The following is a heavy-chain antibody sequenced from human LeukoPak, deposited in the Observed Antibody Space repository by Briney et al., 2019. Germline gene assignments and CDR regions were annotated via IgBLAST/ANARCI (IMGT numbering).Heavy chain of an antibody. V-gene: IGHV4-34*01. D-gene: IGHD3-22*01. CDR3: ARVDGSGYYFSYNWFDP. Sequence: PSETLSLTCAVYGGSFSGYYWSWIRQPPGKGLEWIGEINHSGSTNYNPSLKSRVTITVDTSKNQFSLKLSSVTAADTAVYYCARVDGSGYYFSYNWFDPWGQGTLVTVSS. CDR2: INHSGST. J-gene: IGHJ5*02. CDR1: GGSFSGYY.